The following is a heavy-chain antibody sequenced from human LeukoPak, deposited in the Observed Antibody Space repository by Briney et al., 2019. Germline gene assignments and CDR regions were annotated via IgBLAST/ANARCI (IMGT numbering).Heavy chain of an antibody. Sequence: ASVKVSCKASGYTFTSYGISWVRQAPGQGLEWMGWISAYNGNTNYAQKLQGRVTMTTDTSTSTAYMELRSLRSDDTAVYYCARDAPYCSSTSCSNWFDPWGQGTLVTVSS. CDR3: ARDAPYCSSTSCSNWFDP. CDR1: GYTFTSYG. J-gene: IGHJ5*02. CDR2: ISAYNGNT. V-gene: IGHV1-18*01. D-gene: IGHD2-2*01.